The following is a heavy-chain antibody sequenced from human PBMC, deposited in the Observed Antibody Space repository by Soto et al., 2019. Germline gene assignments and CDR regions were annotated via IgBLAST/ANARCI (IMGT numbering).Heavy chain of an antibody. V-gene: IGHV4-59*12. D-gene: IGHD3-3*01. CDR1: GFSIGTYY. CDR2: IYYSGNT. CDR3: ARDHGTSASGVLIKGTDY. Sequence: SETLSLTCTVSGFSIGTYYWSWIRQPPGKGLEWIGYIYYSGNTNYNPSLKRRVSISVDTSKNQFSLKLSSVTAADTAVYYCARDHGTSASGVLIKGTDYWGLGTLVTVSS. J-gene: IGHJ4*02.